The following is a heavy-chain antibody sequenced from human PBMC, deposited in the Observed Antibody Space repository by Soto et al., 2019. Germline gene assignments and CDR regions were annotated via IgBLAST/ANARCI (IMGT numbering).Heavy chain of an antibody. CDR1: GGSFSGYY. Sequence: TSETLSLTCAVYGGSFSGYYWSWIRQPPGKGLEWIGEINHSGSTNYNPSLKSRVTISVDTSKNQFSLKLSSVTAADTAVYYCARTLPPDDYWGQGTLVTVSS. CDR3: ARTLPPDDY. CDR2: INHSGST. J-gene: IGHJ4*02. D-gene: IGHD2-15*01. V-gene: IGHV4-34*01.